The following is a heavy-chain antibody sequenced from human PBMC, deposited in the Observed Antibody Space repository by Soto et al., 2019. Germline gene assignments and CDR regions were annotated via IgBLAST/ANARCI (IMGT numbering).Heavy chain of an antibody. CDR3: AKDRYYDSSGYYGY. D-gene: IGHD3-22*01. CDR1: GVTFSSYA. Sequence: GGSLRLSCATSGVTFSSYAMSWVRQPPGKGLEWVSVISGSGGSTYYADSVKGRFTISRDNSKNTLYLQMNILRAEDTAVYYCAKDRYYDSSGYYGYWGQGTLVTVSS. V-gene: IGHV3-23*01. J-gene: IGHJ4*02. CDR2: ISGSGGST.